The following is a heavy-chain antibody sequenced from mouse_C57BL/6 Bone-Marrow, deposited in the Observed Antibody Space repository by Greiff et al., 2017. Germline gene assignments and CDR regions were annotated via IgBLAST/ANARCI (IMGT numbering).Heavy chain of an antibody. CDR3: ARGANYFDY. V-gene: IGHV7-1*01. J-gene: IGHJ2*01. CDR2: SRNKANDYTT. CDR1: GFTFSDFY. Sequence: EVMLVESGGGLVQSGRSLRLSCATSGFTFSDFYMEWVRQAPGKGLEWIAASRNKANDYTTEYSASVKGRFIVSRDTSQSILYLQMNALRAEDTAIYYCARGANYFDYWGQGTTLTVSS.